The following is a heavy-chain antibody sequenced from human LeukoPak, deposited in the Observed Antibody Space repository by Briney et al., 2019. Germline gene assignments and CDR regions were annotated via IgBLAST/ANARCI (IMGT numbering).Heavy chain of an antibody. V-gene: IGHV4-61*01. CDR1: GGSVSSGSYY. Sequence: SETLSLTCTVSGGSVSSGSYYWSWIRQPPGKGLEWIGYIYYSGSTNYNPSLKSRVTISVDTSKNQFSLKLSSVTAADTAVYYCARVAAAEGYFDYWGQGTLVTVSS. CDR3: ARVAAAEGYFDY. CDR2: IYYSGST. J-gene: IGHJ4*02. D-gene: IGHD6-13*01.